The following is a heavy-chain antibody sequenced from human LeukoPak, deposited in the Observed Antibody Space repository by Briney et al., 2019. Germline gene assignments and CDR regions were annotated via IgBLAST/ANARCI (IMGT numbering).Heavy chain of an antibody. J-gene: IGHJ4*02. D-gene: IGHD3-3*01. CDR1: GPTPGSQA. V-gene: IGHV3-21*06. CDR2: ISRNSLYM. CDR3: ARDKVGHDCWSGYSDF. Sequence: PGGPLRLSCGAAGPTPGSQAMNCVSQAPGKGLEWVSSISRNSLYMYYADSLKGRFTISRDNAKNSLYLQMDRLRAEDTAVYHCARDKVGHDCWSGYSDFWGQGTLVTVSS.